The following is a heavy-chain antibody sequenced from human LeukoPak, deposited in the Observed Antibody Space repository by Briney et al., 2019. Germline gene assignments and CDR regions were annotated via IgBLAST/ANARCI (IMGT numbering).Heavy chain of an antibody. CDR1: GFTFSSYA. CDR3: ARESVRDGYNSFQFDY. CDR2: ISYDGSNK. Sequence: GGSLRLSCAASGFTFSSYAMHWVRQAPGKGLEWVAVISYDGSNKYYADSVKGRFTISRDNSKNTLYLQMNSLRDEDTAVYYCARESVRDGYNSFQFDYWGQGTLVTVSS. V-gene: IGHV3-30-3*01. D-gene: IGHD5-24*01. J-gene: IGHJ4*02.